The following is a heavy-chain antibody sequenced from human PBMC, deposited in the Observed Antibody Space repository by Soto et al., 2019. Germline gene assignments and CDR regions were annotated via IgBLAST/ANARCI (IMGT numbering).Heavy chain of an antibody. J-gene: IGHJ3*02. CDR1: GGSISSYY. Sequence: SETLSLTCTVSGGSISSYYWSWIRQPPGKGLDWIGYIYYSGSTNYNPSLKSRVTISVDTSKNQFSLKLSSVTAADTAVYYCARAGGDSDAFDIWGQGTMVTVSS. CDR3: ARAGGDSDAFDI. D-gene: IGHD2-21*02. V-gene: IGHV4-59*01. CDR2: IYYSGST.